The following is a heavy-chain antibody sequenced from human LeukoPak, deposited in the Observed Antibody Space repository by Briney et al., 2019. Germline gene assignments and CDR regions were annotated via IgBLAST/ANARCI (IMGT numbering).Heavy chain of an antibody. V-gene: IGHV4-39*07. CDR2: SYFRGST. Sequence: SETLSLTCSVSGDSLSSSHTYYWGWIRQPPGKGLEWIGSSYFRGSTYSSPSLRSRVVISVDTSKNQFSLKLNSVTAADTAVYYCARETMVRGVNGYWGQGTLVTVSS. CDR1: GDSLSSSHTYY. CDR3: ARETMVRGVNGY. J-gene: IGHJ4*02. D-gene: IGHD3-10*01.